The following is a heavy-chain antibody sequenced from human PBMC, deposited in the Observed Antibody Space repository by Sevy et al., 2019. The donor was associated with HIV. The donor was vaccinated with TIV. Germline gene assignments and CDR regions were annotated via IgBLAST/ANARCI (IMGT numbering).Heavy chain of an antibody. CDR3: AKGRIPSIGTLGPFDS. J-gene: IGHJ4*02. Sequence: GESLRLSCAASGFSLSNYAMSWVRQAPGKGLEWISTKTGSAGVTYYADSVKGRFTISRDNSKNTLFLQMNSLRAEDTALYYCAKGRIPSIGTLGPFDSWGQGTLVTVSS. CDR1: GFSLSNYA. V-gene: IGHV3-23*01. D-gene: IGHD6-6*01. CDR2: KTGSAGVT.